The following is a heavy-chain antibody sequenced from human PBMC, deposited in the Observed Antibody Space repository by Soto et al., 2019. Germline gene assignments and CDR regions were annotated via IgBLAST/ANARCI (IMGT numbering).Heavy chain of an antibody. CDR3: ADLSRYCPRSNCD. J-gene: IGHJ4*02. Sequence: DVRLLESGGGLVQPGGSLRLSCAASGFTFSSYSMSWVRQAPGKGLEWVSTIGTSASTYYGDSVRGRFTISRDNSRNTLYLPMNSLRAEDTAVYYCADLSRYCPRSNCDWGQGTLVTVSS. D-gene: IGHD2-8*01. CDR1: GFTFSSYS. CDR2: IGTSAST. V-gene: IGHV3-23*01.